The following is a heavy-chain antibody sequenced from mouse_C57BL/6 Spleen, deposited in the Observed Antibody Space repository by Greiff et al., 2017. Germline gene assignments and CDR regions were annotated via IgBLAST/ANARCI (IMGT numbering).Heavy chain of an antibody. CDR1: GYTFTSYG. D-gene: IGHD1-1*01. Sequence: QVHVKQSGAELARPGASVKLSCKASGYTFTSYGISWVKQRTGQGLEWIGEIYPRSGNTYYNEKFKGKATLTADKSSSTAYMELRSLTSEDSAVYYCAILLLGAMDYWGQGTSVTVSS. J-gene: IGHJ4*01. V-gene: IGHV1-81*01. CDR3: AILLLGAMDY. CDR2: IYPRSGNT.